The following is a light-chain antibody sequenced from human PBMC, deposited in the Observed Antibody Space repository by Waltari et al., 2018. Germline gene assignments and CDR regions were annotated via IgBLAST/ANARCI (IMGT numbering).Light chain of an antibody. J-gene: IGKJ4*01. CDR3: QQDNSFPLT. CDR2: TAS. V-gene: IGKV1-9*01. Sequence: IQLTQSPSSLSASVGDRVTITCRASQGISNYLTWYQHRPGKSPTLLIYTASNLQSGVPSRFSGSVSGTDFTLTISSLQPEDLATDCCQQDNSFPLTFGGGTKVETK. CDR1: QGISNY.